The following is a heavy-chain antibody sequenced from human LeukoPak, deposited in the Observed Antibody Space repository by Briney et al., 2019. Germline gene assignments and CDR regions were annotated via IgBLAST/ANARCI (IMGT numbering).Heavy chain of an antibody. CDR2: IYYSGST. CDR3: ARHTSSYYYYMDV. J-gene: IGHJ6*03. CDR1: GGSIINISYY. D-gene: IGHD6-6*01. V-gene: IGHV4-39*01. Sequence: SETLSLTCTVSGGSIINISYYWGWIRQPPGKGLEWIGSIYYSGSTYYNPSLRSRVTISVDTSKNQFSLKLSSVTAADTAVFYCARHTSSYYYYMDVWGKGTTVTVSS.